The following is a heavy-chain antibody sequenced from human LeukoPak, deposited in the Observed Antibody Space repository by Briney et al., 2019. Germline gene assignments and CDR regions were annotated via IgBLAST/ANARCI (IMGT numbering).Heavy chain of an antibody. CDR2: ISISGGST. V-gene: IGHV3-64D*09. CDR3: VKGLGIALAGTFDY. J-gene: IGHJ4*02. CDR1: GFTFRRYA. D-gene: IGHD6-19*01. Sequence: GGSLRLSCSASGFTFRRYAMHWVRQTPEKGLEYVSTISISGGSTSYADSVKGRFTISRDNSKNTLYLQVSSLRAEGTAVYYCVKGLGIALAGTFDYWGQGTLVTVSS.